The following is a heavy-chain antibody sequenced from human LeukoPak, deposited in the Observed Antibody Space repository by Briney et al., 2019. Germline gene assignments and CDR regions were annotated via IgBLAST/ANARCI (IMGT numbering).Heavy chain of an antibody. CDR2: IYTSGST. V-gene: IGHV4-61*02. CDR1: GGSISSGSYY. Sequence: SQTLSLTCTVSGGSISSGSYYWSWIRQPAGKGLEWIGRIYTSGSTNYNPSLRSRVTISVDTSKNQFSLKLSSVTAADTAVYYCARGPGGYDSSGYYPPWGQGTLVTVSS. CDR3: ARGPGGYDSSGYYPP. D-gene: IGHD3-22*01. J-gene: IGHJ5*02.